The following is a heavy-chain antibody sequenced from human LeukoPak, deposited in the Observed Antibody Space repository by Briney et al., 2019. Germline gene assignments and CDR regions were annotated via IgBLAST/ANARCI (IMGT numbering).Heavy chain of an antibody. CDR2: IYYSGST. CDR3: ARVWGDYRLIDY. D-gene: IGHD3-16*01. Sequence: SETMSLTCTVSGGSISSGDYYWSWIRQPPGKGLEWIGYIYYSGSTYYNPSLKSRVTISVDTSKSQFSLKLSSVTAADTAVYYCARVWGDYRLIDYWGQGTLVTVSS. V-gene: IGHV4-30-4*08. J-gene: IGHJ4*02. CDR1: GGSISSGDYY.